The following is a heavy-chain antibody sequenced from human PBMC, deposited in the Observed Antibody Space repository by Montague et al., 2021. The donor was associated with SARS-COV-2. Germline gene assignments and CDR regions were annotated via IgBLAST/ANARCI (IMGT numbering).Heavy chain of an antibody. CDR2: IYYSGRT. Sequence: SETLSLTRTLSGGSISSYYWNWIRQPPGKGLEWIGYIYYSGRTNYNPSLKSRVTISVDTSKNQFSLKLSSVTAADTAVYYCARGGGSGYRYYFDYWGQGSLVTVSS. CDR3: ARGGGSGYRYYFDY. V-gene: IGHV4-59*01. J-gene: IGHJ4*02. CDR1: GGSISSYY. D-gene: IGHD3-22*01.